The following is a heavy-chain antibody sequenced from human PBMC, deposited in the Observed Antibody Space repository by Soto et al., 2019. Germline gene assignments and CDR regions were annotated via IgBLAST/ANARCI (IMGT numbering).Heavy chain of an antibody. Sequence: SETLSLTCTVSGGPISSNYWSWIRQPPGKGLEWIGYIYYSGSTTYSPSLKSRVTISVDTSKNQFSLKLRSVTAADTAVYYCARNSMGGYYYYYMDVWGKGTTVTVSS. D-gene: IGHD1-26*01. CDR1: GGPISSNY. CDR2: IYYSGST. V-gene: IGHV4-59*01. J-gene: IGHJ6*03. CDR3: ARNSMGGYYYYYMDV.